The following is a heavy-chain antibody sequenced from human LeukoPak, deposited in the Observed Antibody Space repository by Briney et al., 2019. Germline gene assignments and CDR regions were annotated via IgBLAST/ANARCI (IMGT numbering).Heavy chain of an antibody. Sequence: ASVKVSCKASGYTFTSYAIHWVRQAPGQRLEWMGWISAGNGNAKYSQNFQGRVTFISNTSATTAFMELSSLRSEDAAVYYCARDSGSGSNDYWGQGTLVTVSS. CDR1: GYTFTSYA. CDR2: ISAGNGNA. V-gene: IGHV1-3*01. J-gene: IGHJ4*02. D-gene: IGHD1-26*01. CDR3: ARDSGSGSNDY.